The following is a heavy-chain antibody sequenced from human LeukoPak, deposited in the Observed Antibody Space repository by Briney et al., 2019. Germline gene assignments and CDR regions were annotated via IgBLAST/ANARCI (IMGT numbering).Heavy chain of an antibody. CDR1: GYTFTSYY. D-gene: IGHD3-9*01. CDR3: ARLYDILTAASPVSLDI. V-gene: IGHV1-46*01. Sequence: ASVKVSCKASGYTFTSYYMHWVRQAPGQGLEWMGIINPSGGSTSYAQKFQGRVTITADESTSTAYMELSSLRSEDTAVYYCARLYDILTAASPVSLDIWGQGTMVTVSS. J-gene: IGHJ3*02. CDR2: INPSGGST.